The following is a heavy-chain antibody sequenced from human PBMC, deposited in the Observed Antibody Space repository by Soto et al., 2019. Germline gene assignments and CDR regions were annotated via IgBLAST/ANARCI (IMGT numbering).Heavy chain of an antibody. CDR1: GFTFSDYY. CDR2: ISSSGSTI. CDR3: ARGPSRQQLVEGPIDYYYYYMDV. V-gene: IGHV3-11*01. Sequence: PGGSLRLSCAASGFTFSDYYMSWIRQAPGKGLEWVSYISSSGSTIYYADSVKGRLTISRDNAKNSLYLQMNSLRAEDTAVYYCARGPSRQQLVEGPIDYYYYYMDVWGKGTTVTVSS. J-gene: IGHJ6*03. D-gene: IGHD6-13*01.